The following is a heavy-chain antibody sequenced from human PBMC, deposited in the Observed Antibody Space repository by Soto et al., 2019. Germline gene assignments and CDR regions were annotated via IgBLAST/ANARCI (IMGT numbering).Heavy chain of an antibody. D-gene: IGHD5-12*01. V-gene: IGHV4-38-2*01. J-gene: IGHJ5*02. CDR3: ARSGRIYFDP. Sequence: PSETLSLTFAVSGDSITSIYHCAWIRQPPGRDLDWVAGVDHSVATYYNASLKSRRTISVDTSKNQFSLKLMSVTAADSAVYYCARSGRIYFDPWGQGTLVTVSS. CDR2: VDHSVAT. CDR1: GDSITSIYH.